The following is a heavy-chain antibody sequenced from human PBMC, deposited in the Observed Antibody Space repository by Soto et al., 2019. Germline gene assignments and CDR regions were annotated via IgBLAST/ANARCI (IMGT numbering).Heavy chain of an antibody. J-gene: IGHJ4*02. D-gene: IGHD3-16*01. CDR1: GFSFSAYT. CDR3: ARDLNWAFDY. V-gene: IGHV3-48*02. Sequence: GSLRLSCAASGFSFSAYTMSWVRQAPGKGLEWLTYIRNDITTYTESVKGRFTISTDKAKNSLYLQMNSLRDDDTAVYYCARDLNWAFDYWGQGTPVTVSS. CDR2: IRNDITT.